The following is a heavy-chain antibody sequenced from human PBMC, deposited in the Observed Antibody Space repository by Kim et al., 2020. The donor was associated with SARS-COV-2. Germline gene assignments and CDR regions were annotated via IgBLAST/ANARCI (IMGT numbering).Heavy chain of an antibody. CDR2: ITYDGSNN. Sequence: GGSLRLSCAASGFTFNTYGMHRVRQAPGKGLEWVAVITYDGSNNYYADTVNGRVTISRDTPKNTLYLQMNILRIKDTAVYYYAKSFSGVYFGYDYWGQGTLVTVSS. V-gene: IGHV3-30*18. D-gene: IGHD1-26*01. J-gene: IGHJ4*02. CDR3: AKSFSGVYFGYDY. CDR1: GFTFNTYG.